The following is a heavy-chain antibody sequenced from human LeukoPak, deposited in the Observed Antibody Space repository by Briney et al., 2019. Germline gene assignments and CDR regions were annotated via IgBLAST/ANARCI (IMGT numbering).Heavy chain of an antibody. V-gene: IGHV4-4*02. Sequence: SETLSLTCAVSGGSISSSNWWSWVRQPPGKGLEWIGEIYHSGSTNYNPSLKSRVTISVDKSKNQFSLKLSSVTAADTAVYYCARGVYDFWSGYDDYWGQGTLVTVSS. J-gene: IGHJ4*02. D-gene: IGHD3-3*01. CDR3: ARGVYDFWSGYDDY. CDR1: GGSISSSNW. CDR2: IYHSGST.